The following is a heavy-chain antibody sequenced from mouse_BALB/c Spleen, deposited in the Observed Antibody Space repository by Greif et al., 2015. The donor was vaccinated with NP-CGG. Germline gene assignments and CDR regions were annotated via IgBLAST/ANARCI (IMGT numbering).Heavy chain of an antibody. CDR3: ATSITTVVAYYFDY. Sequence: VQLQESGAELAKPGASVKMSRKASGYTFTSYWMHWVKQRPGQGLEWIGYINPSTGYTEYNQKFKDKATLTADKSSSTAYMQLSSLTSEDSAVYYCATSITTVVAYYFDYWGQGTTLTVSS. J-gene: IGHJ2*01. CDR1: GYTFTSYW. CDR2: INPSTGYT. V-gene: IGHV1-7*01. D-gene: IGHD1-1*01.